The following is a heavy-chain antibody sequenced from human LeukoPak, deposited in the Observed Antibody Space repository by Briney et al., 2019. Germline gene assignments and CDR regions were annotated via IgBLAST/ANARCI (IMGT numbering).Heavy chain of an antibody. V-gene: IGHV4-30-4*01. CDR2: IYYSGRT. Sequence: SETLSLTCTVSSGSISSDDYFWSWIRQSPGKGLEWIGCIYYSGRTYYNPSLKSRVIISLDTSKSQFSLNLTSVTAADTAVYYCARDHGRFGTAAFDIWGQGTMVTVSS. CDR1: SGSISSDDYF. CDR3: ARDHGRFGTAAFDI. D-gene: IGHD3-10*01. J-gene: IGHJ3*02.